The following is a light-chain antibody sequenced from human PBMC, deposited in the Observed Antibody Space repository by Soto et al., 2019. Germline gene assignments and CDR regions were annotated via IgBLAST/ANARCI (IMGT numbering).Light chain of an antibody. Sequence: EIVMTQSPATLSVSPGKRATLSCRASQSVSSNLAWYQQKPGQAPRLLIYGASSRATGIPDRFGGSGSGTDFTLTISRLEPEDFAVYYCQQRSNWPITFGQGTRLEI. V-gene: IGKV3D-20*02. CDR1: QSVSSN. CDR3: QQRSNWPIT. CDR2: GAS. J-gene: IGKJ5*01.